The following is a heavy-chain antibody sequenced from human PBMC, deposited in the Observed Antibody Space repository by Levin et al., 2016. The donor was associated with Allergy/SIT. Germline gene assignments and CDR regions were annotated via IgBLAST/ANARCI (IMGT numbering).Heavy chain of an antibody. J-gene: IGHJ5*02. Sequence: GGSLRLSCAASGFTFSSYAMSWVRQAPGKGLEWVSAISGSGGSTYYADSVKGRFTISRDNSKNTLYLQMNSLRAEDTAVYYCAKGQEQYQLLFPFDPWGQGTLVTVSS. CDR2: ISGSGGST. D-gene: IGHD2-2*01. CDR1: GFTFSSYA. CDR3: AKGQEQYQLLFPFDP. V-gene: IGHV3-23*01.